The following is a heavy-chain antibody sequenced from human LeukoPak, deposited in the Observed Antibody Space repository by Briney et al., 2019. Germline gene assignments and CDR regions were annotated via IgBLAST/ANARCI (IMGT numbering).Heavy chain of an antibody. CDR3: ARGVVIAPQTFDY. CDR2: IYYSGSN. Sequence: TSETLSLTCAVSGGSISSSSYYWGWMRQPPGKGLEWIGSIYYSGSNYYNPSLKSRITISVHTSKNQFTLKLSCVTAADTAVYYCARGVVIAPQTFDYWGQGTLVTVSS. V-gene: IGHV4-39*01. D-gene: IGHD2-21*01. J-gene: IGHJ4*02. CDR1: GGSISSSSYY.